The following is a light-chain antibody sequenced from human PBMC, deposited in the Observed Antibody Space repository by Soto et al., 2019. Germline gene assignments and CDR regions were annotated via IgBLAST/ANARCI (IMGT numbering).Light chain of an antibody. J-gene: IGLJ2*01. CDR3: SSFAGNNNVV. CDR2: EVS. CDR1: SSDVGGYNY. Sequence: QSALTQPPSASRSPGQSVTISCTGTSSDVGGYNYVSWYQQHPGKAPKLMISEVSKRPSGVPDRFSGSKSGNTASLTVSGLQAEDEADYYCSSFAGNNNVVFGGGTQLTVL. V-gene: IGLV2-8*02.